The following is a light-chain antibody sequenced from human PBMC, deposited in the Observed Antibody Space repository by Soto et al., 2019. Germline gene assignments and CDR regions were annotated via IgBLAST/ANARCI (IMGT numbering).Light chain of an antibody. J-gene: IGKJ1*01. Sequence: DIQMTQSPSSLSASVGDRVTITCRASQSISSYLNWYQQKPGKAPKLLIYAASSLQSGVPSRFSCSGSVTDFTLIISSLQPEDFATYYCQQSYSTPPWTFGQGTKVEIK. CDR2: AAS. CDR1: QSISSY. CDR3: QQSYSTPPWT. V-gene: IGKV1-39*01.